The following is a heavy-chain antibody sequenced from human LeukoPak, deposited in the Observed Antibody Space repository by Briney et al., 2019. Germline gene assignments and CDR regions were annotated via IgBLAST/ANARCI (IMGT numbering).Heavy chain of an antibody. J-gene: IGHJ4*02. CDR1: GGSISSGGYS. D-gene: IGHD3-3*01. CDR3: ARKALYYDFWSGYRAIIFDY. Sequence: SETLSLTCTVSGGSISSGGYSWSWIRQHPGKGLEWIGYIYYSGSTYYNPSLKSRVTISVDTSKNQFSLKLSSVTAADTAVYYCARKALYYDFWSGYRAIIFDYWGQGTLVTVSS. CDR2: IYYSGST. V-gene: IGHV4-31*03.